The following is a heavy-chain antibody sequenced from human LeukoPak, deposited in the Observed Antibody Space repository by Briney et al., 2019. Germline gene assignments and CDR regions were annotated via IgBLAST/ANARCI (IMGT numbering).Heavy chain of an antibody. D-gene: IGHD1-26*01. CDR3: AQGDPMGSN. Sequence: GASVKVSCKASGYTFTSYGISWVRQAPGQGLEWMGWISGYNGNTHYAQKVQGRVTMTTDTSTSTAYMELRSLRVEDTAVYYCAQGDPMGSNWGQGTLVTVSS. CDR2: ISGYNGNT. J-gene: IGHJ4*02. V-gene: IGHV1-18*01. CDR1: GYTFTSYG.